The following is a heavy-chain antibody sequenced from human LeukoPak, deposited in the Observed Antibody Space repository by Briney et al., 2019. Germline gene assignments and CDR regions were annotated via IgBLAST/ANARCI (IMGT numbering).Heavy chain of an antibody. CDR2: VTGSTYST. CDR3: AKDQLNRFCSSGSCSITHDY. Sequence: GGSLRLSCAASGFTFSSYEMNWVRQAPGMGLEWVSAVTGSTYSTYYADSVRGRFTISRDNSKNTLYLQMNSPRDDDTAVYYCAKDQLNRFCSSGSCSITHDYWGQGPWSPSPQ. V-gene: IGHV3-23*01. J-gene: IGHJ4*02. CDR1: GFTFSSYE. D-gene: IGHD2-15*01.